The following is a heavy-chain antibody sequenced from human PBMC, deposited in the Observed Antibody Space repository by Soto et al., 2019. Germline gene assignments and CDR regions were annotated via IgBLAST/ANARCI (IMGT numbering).Heavy chain of an antibody. V-gene: IGHV3-30-3*01. CDR1: GFTFSSYA. CDR2: ISYDGSNK. Sequence: QVQLVESGGGVVQPGRSLRLSCAASGFTFSSYAMHWVRQAPGKGLEWVAVISYDGSNKYYADSVKGRFTISRDNSKNTLYLQMNSLRAEDTAVYYCFTSTPFDSWGQGTLVTVSS. J-gene: IGHJ4*02. CDR3: FTSTPFDS.